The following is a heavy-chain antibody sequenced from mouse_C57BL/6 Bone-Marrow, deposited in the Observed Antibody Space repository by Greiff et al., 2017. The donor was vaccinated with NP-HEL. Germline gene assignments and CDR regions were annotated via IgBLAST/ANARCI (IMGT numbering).Heavy chain of an antibody. Sequence: VHLVESGPGLVAPSQSLSITCTVSGFSLTSYGVSWVRQPPGKGLEWLGVIWGDGSTNYHSALISRLSISKDNSKSQVFLQRNSLQADDTAAYDCAKPKGSYGFAYWGKGTLVTVSA. CDR1: GFSLTSYG. CDR2: IWGDGST. CDR3: AKPKGSYGFAY. J-gene: IGHJ3*01. V-gene: IGHV2-3*01. D-gene: IGHD1-1*02.